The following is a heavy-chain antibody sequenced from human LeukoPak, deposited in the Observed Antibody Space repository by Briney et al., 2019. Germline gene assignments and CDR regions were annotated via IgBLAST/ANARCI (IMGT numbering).Heavy chain of an antibody. Sequence: SETLSLTCSVSGGSISSHYWSWIRQPPGKGLEWIGYIYYSGSTNYNPSLKSRVTISVDASKNQFSLKLSSVTAADTAVYYCARGHYDFWSGYYPSFDYWGQGTLVTVSS. CDR3: ARGHYDFWSGYYPSFDY. CDR2: IYYSGST. D-gene: IGHD3-3*01. CDR1: GGSISSHY. J-gene: IGHJ4*02. V-gene: IGHV4-59*11.